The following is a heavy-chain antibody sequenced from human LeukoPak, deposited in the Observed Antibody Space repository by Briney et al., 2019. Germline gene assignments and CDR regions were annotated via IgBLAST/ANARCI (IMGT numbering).Heavy chain of an antibody. CDR1: DFSVSGKY. J-gene: IGHJ4*02. D-gene: IGHD4-17*01. CDR2: MDRGGVT. V-gene: IGHV3-53*01. CDR3: TRGHHGDYLDPFDV. Sequence: GGSLRLSCVASDFSVSGKYVSWVRQAPGKGLEWISVMDRGGVTSYADSVRGRFIISRDNSKNTLFLQMNYVRIEDTALYYCTRGHHGDYLDPFDVWGQGILVTVSS.